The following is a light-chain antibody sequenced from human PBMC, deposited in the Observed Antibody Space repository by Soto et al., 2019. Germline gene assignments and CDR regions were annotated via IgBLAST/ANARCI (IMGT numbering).Light chain of an antibody. CDR1: QSVSTW. Sequence: DIQMTQSPSTLSASVGDKVTITCRASQSVSTWLAWYQQMPGTAPKVLIYEASILESGVPSRFSGSGSGTEFTLTISSLQPDDFATYYCQQYDRYPVTFGGGTMVETK. J-gene: IGKJ4*01. CDR3: QQYDRYPVT. CDR2: EAS. V-gene: IGKV1-5*03.